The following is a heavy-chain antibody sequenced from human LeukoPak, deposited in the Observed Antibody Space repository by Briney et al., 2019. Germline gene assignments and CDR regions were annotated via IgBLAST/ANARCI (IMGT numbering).Heavy chain of an antibody. V-gene: IGHV1-18*01. CDR2: ISAYNGYT. D-gene: IGHD3-22*01. J-gene: IGHJ4*02. Sequence: ASVKVSCKASGYTFASYDISWVRQAPGQGLEWMGWISAYNGYTNYAQNLQGRVAMTTDTSTSTAYMELRSLRSDDTAVYYCARNFYFDSSGYYHYWGQGTLVTVSS. CDR3: ARNFYFDSSGYYHY. CDR1: GYTFASYD.